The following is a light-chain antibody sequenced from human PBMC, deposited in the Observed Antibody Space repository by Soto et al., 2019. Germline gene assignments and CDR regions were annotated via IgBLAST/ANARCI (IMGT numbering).Light chain of an antibody. CDR2: GAS. V-gene: IGKV3-20*01. J-gene: IGKJ4*01. CDR1: QSVSSSY. CDR3: QQQGRSPLT. Sequence: EIVLTQSPGTLSLSPGERATLSCRASQSVSSSYLAWYQQKPGQAPRLLIYGASSRATGIPDRFSGSGSGTDVARRVGKLEPEDFAVDEWQQQGRSPLTIGGGTKVDIK.